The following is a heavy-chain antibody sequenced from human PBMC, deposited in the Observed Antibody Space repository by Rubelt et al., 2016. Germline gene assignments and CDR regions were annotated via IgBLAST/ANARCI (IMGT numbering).Heavy chain of an antibody. Sequence: QPQVQESGPGLVKPSETLSLTCTVSDDSINSDSFYWGWVRRPPGKGLEWIGTIYWRGTTYYNPSLESRAAISVDTSKKHFSLKLNSVTAADTAGYYCAIEMRFLEWLPPGSDYWGQGTLVTVSS. CDR3: AIEMRFLEWLPPGSDY. V-gene: IGHV4-39*02. CDR2: IYWRGTT. CDR1: DDSINSDSFY. D-gene: IGHD3-3*01. J-gene: IGHJ4*02.